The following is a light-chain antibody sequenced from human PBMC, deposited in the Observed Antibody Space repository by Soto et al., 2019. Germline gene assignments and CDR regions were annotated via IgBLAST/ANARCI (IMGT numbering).Light chain of an antibody. Sequence: QSALTQPASVSGSPGQSITISCTGTSSDVGHPYNYVSWYQQHPGKAPKLLIFKVSNRPSGISGRFSGSKSGNTASLTISGLQAEDEADYYCATWDDSLSGWVFGGGTKLTVL. CDR1: SSDVGHPYNY. CDR3: ATWDDSLSGWV. CDR2: KVS. V-gene: IGLV2-14*03. J-gene: IGLJ3*02.